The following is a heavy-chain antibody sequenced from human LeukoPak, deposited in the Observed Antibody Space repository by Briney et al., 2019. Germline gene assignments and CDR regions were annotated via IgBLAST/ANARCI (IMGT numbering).Heavy chain of an antibody. CDR1: GFTFSSYA. D-gene: IGHD3-9*01. CDR3: AKDPLPGRYYDIEGNYFDY. CDR2: ISYDGSNK. V-gene: IGHV3-30*01. J-gene: IGHJ4*02. Sequence: PGRSLRLSCAASGFTFSSYAMHWVRQAPGKGLEWVAVISYDGSNKYYADSVKGRFTNSRDNSKNTLYLQMNSLRAEDTAVYYCAKDPLPGRYYDIEGNYFDYWGQGTLVTVSS.